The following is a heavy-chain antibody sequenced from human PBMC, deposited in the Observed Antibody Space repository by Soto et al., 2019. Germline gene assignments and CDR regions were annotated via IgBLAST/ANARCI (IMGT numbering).Heavy chain of an antibody. Sequence: QIQLKESGPGLLEPSETLALNYTVSGDSIGSFYWSWVRQPPGKGLEWIGYIYYSGTTNYNPSLKSRVTISIDTSKNQFSLRLTSVTAADTAVYYCARDRGYYDDTGPTYDYWGQGTQVTVSS. CDR1: GDSIGSFY. V-gene: IGHV4-59*01. CDR2: IYYSGTT. D-gene: IGHD3-16*01. J-gene: IGHJ4*02. CDR3: ARDRGYYDDTGPTYDY.